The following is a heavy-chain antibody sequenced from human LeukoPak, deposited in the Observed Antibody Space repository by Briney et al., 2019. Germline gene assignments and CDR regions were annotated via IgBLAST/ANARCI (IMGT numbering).Heavy chain of an antibody. V-gene: IGHV3-21*01. D-gene: IGHD2-2*02. CDR3: ARGAAAVISNWFDP. CDR2: ISSSSSYI. CDR1: GFTFSSYS. J-gene: IGHJ5*02. Sequence: GGSLSLSCAASGFTFSSYSMNWVRQAPGKGLEWVSSISSSSSYIYYADSVKGRFTISRDNAKNSLYLQMNSLRAEDTAVYYCARGAAAVISNWFDPWGQGTLVTVSS.